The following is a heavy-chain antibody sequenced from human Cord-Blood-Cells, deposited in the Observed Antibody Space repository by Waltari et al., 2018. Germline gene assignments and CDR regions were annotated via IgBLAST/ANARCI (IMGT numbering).Heavy chain of an antibody. CDR2: IYTSGST. D-gene: IGHD3-22*01. CDR1: GGSISSYY. J-gene: IGHJ6*03. Sequence: QVQLQESGPGLVKPSETLSLTCTVSGGSISSYYWSWIRQPAGKGLEWIGRIYTSGSTNYNPSLKSRVTRSVDTSKNQFSLKLSSVTAADTAVYYCARDNSSGYYYYYYYMDVWGKGTTVTVSS. V-gene: IGHV4-4*07. CDR3: ARDNSSGYYYYYYYMDV.